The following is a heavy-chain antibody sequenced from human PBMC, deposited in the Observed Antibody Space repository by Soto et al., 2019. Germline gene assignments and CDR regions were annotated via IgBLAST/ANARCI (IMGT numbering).Heavy chain of an antibody. CDR3: ARDPFCSSTSCYYDYYYGMDV. Sequence: QVQLQESGPGLVKPSQTLSLTCTVSGGSISSGDYYWSWIRQPPGKGLEWIGYIYYSGSTYYNPSLMSRVTISVDTSKNQFSLKLSSVTAADTAVYYCARDPFCSSTSCYYDYYYGMDVWGQGTTVTVSS. V-gene: IGHV4-30-4*01. CDR2: IYYSGST. J-gene: IGHJ6*02. D-gene: IGHD2-2*01. CDR1: GGSISSGDYY.